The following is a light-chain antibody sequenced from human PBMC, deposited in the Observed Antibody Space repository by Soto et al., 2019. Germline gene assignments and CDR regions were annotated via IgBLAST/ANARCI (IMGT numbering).Light chain of an antibody. J-gene: IGKJ4*01. V-gene: IGKV2D-29*01. CDR2: EVS. CDR3: MLSIQLPWLI. CDR1: QSLLHSDGKTY. Sequence: DIVMTQTPLSLSVTPGQPASISCKSSQSLLHSDGKTYLYWYLQKPSLPPQFLIYEVSNRFSGVLARFIGSGSGIEIPLTRSRVEAEVLGVDYCMLSIQLPWLILGGGTKLEI.